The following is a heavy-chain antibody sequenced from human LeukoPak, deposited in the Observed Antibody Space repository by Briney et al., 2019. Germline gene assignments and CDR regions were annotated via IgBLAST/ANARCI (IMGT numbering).Heavy chain of an antibody. V-gene: IGHV4-34*01. CDR2: INHSGST. D-gene: IGHD6-6*01. CDR3: ARESIAARPASAWFDP. J-gene: IGHJ5*02. Sequence: SETLSLTCAVYGGSFSGYYWSWIRQPPGKGLEWIGEINHSGSTNYNPSLKSRVTISVDTSKNQFSLKLNSVTPEDTAVYYCARESIAARPASAWFDPWGQGTLVTVSS. CDR1: GGSFSGYY.